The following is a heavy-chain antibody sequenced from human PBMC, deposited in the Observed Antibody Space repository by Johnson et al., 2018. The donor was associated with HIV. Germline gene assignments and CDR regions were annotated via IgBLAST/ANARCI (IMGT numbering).Heavy chain of an antibody. CDR3: AGVRGSIVATIFRV. D-gene: IGHD5-12*01. CDR1: GFTFSSYA. V-gene: IGHV3-23*04. CDR2: ISGSGGST. Sequence: VQLVESGGGVVQPGRSLRLSCAASGFTFSSYAMSWVRQAPGKGLEWVSAISGSGGSTYYADSVKGRFTISRDNSKNTLYRQMNSLGAEDTAVYYCAGVRGSIVATIFRVWGQGTMVTVSS. J-gene: IGHJ3*01.